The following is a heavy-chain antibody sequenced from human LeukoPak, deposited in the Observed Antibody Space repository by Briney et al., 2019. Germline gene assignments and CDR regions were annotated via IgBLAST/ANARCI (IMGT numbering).Heavy chain of an antibody. J-gene: IGHJ6*03. V-gene: IGHV4-4*07. CDR2: IYSSGST. CDR3: ARDRYTSGTFHYYYYMDV. CDR1: GGSISSYY. Sequence: SETLSLTCTVSGGSISSYYWSWIRQPAGKGLKWIGRIYSSGSTNYNPSLKSRVTMSVDTSKNQFSLKLNSVTAADTAVYFCARDRYTSGTFHYYYYMDVWGKGTTVTISS. D-gene: IGHD3-10*01.